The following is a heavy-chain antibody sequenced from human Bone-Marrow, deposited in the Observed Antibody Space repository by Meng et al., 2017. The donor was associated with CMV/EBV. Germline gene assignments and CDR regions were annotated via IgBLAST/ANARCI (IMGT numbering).Heavy chain of an antibody. CDR2: IYWNDDK. CDR1: STSGVG. Sequence: STSGVGGGWSRQPPGKALEWLALIYWNDDKRYSPSLKSRLTITKDTSKNQVVLAMTNMDPVDTATYYCARTLGYCSSTSCFLFWFDPWGQGTLVTVSS. CDR3: ARTLGYCSSTSCFLFWFDP. D-gene: IGHD2-2*01. V-gene: IGHV2-5*01. J-gene: IGHJ5*02.